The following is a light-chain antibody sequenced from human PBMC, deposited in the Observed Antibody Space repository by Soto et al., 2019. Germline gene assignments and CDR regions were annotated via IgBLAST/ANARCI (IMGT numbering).Light chain of an antibody. CDR3: QQYGNWPPIT. J-gene: IGKJ4*01. V-gene: IGKV3-15*01. CDR2: GAS. Sequence: EIVMTQSPASLSVSPGERVALSCRASQNINTALAWYQQKPGQAPRLLVYGASTRATGIPARFSGSGSGTEFSLTSSGLQSEDFAVYYCQQYGNWPPITFGGGTKVEIK. CDR1: QNINTA.